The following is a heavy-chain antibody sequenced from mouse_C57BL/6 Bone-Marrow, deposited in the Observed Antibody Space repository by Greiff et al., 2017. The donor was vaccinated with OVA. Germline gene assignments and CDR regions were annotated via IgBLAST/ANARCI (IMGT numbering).Heavy chain of an antibody. CDR2: ISNGGGST. CDR3: ARVDAMDY. J-gene: IGHJ4*01. Sequence: VESGGGLVQPGGSLKLSCAASGFTFSDFYMYWIRQTPEKRLEWVAYISNGGGSTYYPDTVKGRFTISRDNAKNTLVLPILLLLSEDTAMYYCARVDAMDYWGQGTSVTVSS. CDR1: GFTFSDFY. V-gene: IGHV5-12*01.